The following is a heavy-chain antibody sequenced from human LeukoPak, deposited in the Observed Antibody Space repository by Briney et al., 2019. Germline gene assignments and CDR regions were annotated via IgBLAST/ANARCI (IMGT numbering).Heavy chain of an antibody. D-gene: IGHD5-24*01. J-gene: IGHJ4*02. Sequence: SETLSLTCTVSGGSISSSSYYWAWIRQPPGKGLEWIGYIYYSGSTNYNPSLKSRVTISVDTSKNQFSLKLSSVTAADTAVYYCARTSEMATIRGFDYWGQGTLVTVSS. CDR3: ARTSEMATIRGFDY. V-gene: IGHV4-61*05. CDR2: IYYSGST. CDR1: GGSISSSSYY.